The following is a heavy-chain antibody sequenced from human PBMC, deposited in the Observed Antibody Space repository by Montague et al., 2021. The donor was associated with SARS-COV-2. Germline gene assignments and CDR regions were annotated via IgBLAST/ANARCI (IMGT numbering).Heavy chain of an antibody. J-gene: IGHJ6*02. CDR3: ARDIRIPMLIVIQGYGMDV. Sequence: SETRSLTCTVSGGSISSSSSYWGWIRQPPGMGLEWIGSIYYSGSTYYXPSLKSRITISVDTSKNQFSLRLTSVTAADTAVYYCARDIRIPMLIVIQGYGMDVWGQGTTVTVSS. CDR2: IYYSGST. V-gene: IGHV4-39*07. D-gene: IGHD3-22*01. CDR1: GGSISSSSSY.